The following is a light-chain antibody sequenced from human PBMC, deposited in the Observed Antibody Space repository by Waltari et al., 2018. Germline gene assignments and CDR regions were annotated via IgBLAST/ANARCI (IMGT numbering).Light chain of an antibody. J-gene: IGLJ3*02. CDR3: CSYAGSYTWV. Sequence: QSALTQPRSVSGSPGQSVTISCTGTSSDVGGYNYVSWYQQHQGQAPKLMIYDVSKRPSGVPDRFSGSKSGNTASLTISGLQAEDEADYYCCSYAGSYTWVFGGGTKLTVL. CDR1: SSDVGGYNY. CDR2: DVS. V-gene: IGLV2-11*01.